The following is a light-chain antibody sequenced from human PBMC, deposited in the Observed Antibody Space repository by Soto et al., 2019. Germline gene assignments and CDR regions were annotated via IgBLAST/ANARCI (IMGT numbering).Light chain of an antibody. CDR2: DAS. V-gene: IGKV1-33*01. J-gene: IGKJ1*01. CDR1: QDISNY. Sequence: DFQMTQSPSSLSASVGDRVTITCQASQDISNYLNWYQQKPGKAPKLLIYDASNLETGVPSRFSGSGSGTDFTFTISSLQPEDIATYYCQQYDNLPSFGQGTKVEIK. CDR3: QQYDNLPS.